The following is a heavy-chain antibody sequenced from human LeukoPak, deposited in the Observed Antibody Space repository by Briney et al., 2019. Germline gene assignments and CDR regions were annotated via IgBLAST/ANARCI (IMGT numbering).Heavy chain of an antibody. J-gene: IGHJ4*02. CDR3: ARLTDYYDSSGYQTYFDY. V-gene: IGHV6-1*01. Sequence: SQTLSLTCAISGDSVSSNSAAWNWIRQSSSRGLEWLGRTYYRSKWYNDYAVSVKSRITINPDTSKNQFSLQLNSVTPEDTAVYYCARLTDYYDSSGYQTYFDYWGQGTLVTVSS. CDR1: GDSVSSNSAA. CDR2: TYYRSKWYN. D-gene: IGHD3-22*01.